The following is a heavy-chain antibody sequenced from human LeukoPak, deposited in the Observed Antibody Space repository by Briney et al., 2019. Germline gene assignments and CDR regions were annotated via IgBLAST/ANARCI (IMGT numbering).Heavy chain of an antibody. Sequence: GGSLRLSCAASGFTFSAYWRTWVRQAPGKGLDWVANINEGGGLKFYVDSVKGRFTISRDNSKNTLYLQMDSLRAEDTAVYYCAKVLEDIVGVPSAADWGQGTLVTVSS. CDR1: GFTFSAYW. CDR2: INEGGGLK. CDR3: AKVLEDIVGVPSAAD. V-gene: IGHV3-7*03. D-gene: IGHD2-2*01. J-gene: IGHJ4*02.